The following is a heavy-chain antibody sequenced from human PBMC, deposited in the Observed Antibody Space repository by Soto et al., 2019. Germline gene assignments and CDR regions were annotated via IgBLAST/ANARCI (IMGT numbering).Heavy chain of an antibody. D-gene: IGHD1-7*01. V-gene: IGHV1-18*01. J-gene: IGHJ4*02. Sequence: QVQLVQSGGEVKKPGASVKVSCKASGYTFSTFGISWVRQAPGQGLEWLGLSSTENGDTNYAQNVQGSITTTTDTSARAAYMERGSLTSVDTAVYYCARDWRNYVLPVYWGQGTLVTVSS. CDR3: ARDWRNYVLPVY. CDR1: GYTFSTFG. CDR2: SSTENGDT.